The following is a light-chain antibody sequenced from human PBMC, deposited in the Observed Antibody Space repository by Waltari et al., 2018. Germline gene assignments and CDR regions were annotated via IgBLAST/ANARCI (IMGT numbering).Light chain of an antibody. CDR1: QSLSSY. Sequence: DIQMTQSPSSLSASVGDRVTIPCRASQSLSSYLNWYQQKPGKAPKLLIYAASSLQSGVPSRFSGSGSGTDFTLTISSLQPEDFATYYCQQSYSTPRYTFGQGTKLEIK. J-gene: IGKJ2*01. V-gene: IGKV1-39*01. CDR3: QQSYSTPRYT. CDR2: AAS.